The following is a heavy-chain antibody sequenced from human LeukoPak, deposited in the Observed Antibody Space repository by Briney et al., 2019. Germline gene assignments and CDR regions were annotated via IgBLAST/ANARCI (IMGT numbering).Heavy chain of an antibody. CDR2: ITNNGGYT. Sequence: GGSLRLSCAVSGFTFSSYAMSWVRQAPGKGLEYVSAITNNGGYTYYANSVKGRFTISRDNSKNTLYLQMGNLRTEDTAVYYCAGASPDGFYDYWGQGTLVTVSS. V-gene: IGHV3-64*01. D-gene: IGHD3-22*01. J-gene: IGHJ4*02. CDR3: AGASPDGFYDY. CDR1: GFTFSSYA.